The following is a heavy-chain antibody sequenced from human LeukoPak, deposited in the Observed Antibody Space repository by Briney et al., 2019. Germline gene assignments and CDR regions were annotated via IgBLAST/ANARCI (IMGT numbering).Heavy chain of an antibody. D-gene: IGHD3-3*01. CDR3: AKSNDFWSGYPY. Sequence: GGSLRLSCAASGFTFSSYSMNWVRQAPGKGLEWVSSISSSSSYIYYADSVKGRFTISRDNSKNTLYLQMNSLRAEDTAVYYCAKSNDFWSGYPYWGQGTLVTVSS. CDR1: GFTFSSYS. J-gene: IGHJ4*02. V-gene: IGHV3-21*04. CDR2: ISSSSSYI.